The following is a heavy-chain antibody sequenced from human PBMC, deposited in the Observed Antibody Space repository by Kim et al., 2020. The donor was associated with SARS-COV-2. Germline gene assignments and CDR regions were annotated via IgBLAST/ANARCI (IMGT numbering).Heavy chain of an antibody. Sequence: SVKVSCKASGGTFSSYAISWVRQAPGQGLEWMGGIIPIFGTANYAQKFQGRVTITADESTSTAYMELSSLRSEDTAVYYCARVRYYDFWSGYYYYYMDVWGKGTTVTVSS. CDR1: GGTFSSYA. CDR2: IIPIFGTA. V-gene: IGHV1-69*13. CDR3: ARVRYYDFWSGYYYYYMDV. J-gene: IGHJ6*03. D-gene: IGHD3-3*01.